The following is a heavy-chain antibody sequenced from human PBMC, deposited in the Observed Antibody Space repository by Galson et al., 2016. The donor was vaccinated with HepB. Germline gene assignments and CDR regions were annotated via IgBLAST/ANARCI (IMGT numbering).Heavy chain of an antibody. CDR3: ARIRPGSFGVIDY. CDR1: GFSLATHGMS. J-gene: IGHJ4*02. Sequence: PALVKPTQTLTLTCAFSGFSLATHGMSVIWIRQAPGKALECLARIDWDDEKYYSTSLKTRLTISEDTSMRQVVLIMTNMDPMDSATYYCARIRPGSFGVIDYWGQGALVTVSS. D-gene: IGHD3-10*01. V-gene: IGHV2-70*11. CDR2: IDWDDEK.